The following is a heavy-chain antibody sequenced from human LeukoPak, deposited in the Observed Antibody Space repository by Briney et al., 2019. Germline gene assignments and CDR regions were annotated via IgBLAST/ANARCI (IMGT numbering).Heavy chain of an antibody. V-gene: IGHV1-69*05. Sequence: ASVKVSCKASGGTFSSYAISWVRQAPGQGLEWMGGIIPIFGTANYAQKFQGRVTITTDESTSTAYMELSSLRSEDTAVYYCAGPGGLLLHDYYYMDVWGKGTTVTVSS. CDR2: IIPIFGTA. CDR3: AGPGGLLLHDYYYMDV. J-gene: IGHJ6*03. D-gene: IGHD1-26*01. CDR1: GGTFSSYA.